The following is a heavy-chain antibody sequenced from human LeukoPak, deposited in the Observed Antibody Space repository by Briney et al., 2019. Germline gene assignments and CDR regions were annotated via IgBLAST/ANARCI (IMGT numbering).Heavy chain of an antibody. CDR2: INHSGST. Sequence: SETLSLTCAVYGGSFSGYYWSWIRQPPGKGLEWIGEINHSGSTNYNPSLKSQVTISVDTSKNQFSLKLSSVTAADTAVYYCARGCRRYYYGSSGFFDYWGQGTLVTVSS. J-gene: IGHJ4*02. CDR1: GGSFSGYY. V-gene: IGHV4-34*01. D-gene: IGHD3-22*01. CDR3: ARGCRRYYYGSSGFFDY.